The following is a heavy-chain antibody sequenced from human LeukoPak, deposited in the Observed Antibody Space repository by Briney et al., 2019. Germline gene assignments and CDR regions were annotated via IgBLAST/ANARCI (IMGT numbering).Heavy chain of an antibody. J-gene: IGHJ6*03. CDR1: GFTFSSYG. CDR3: AKVRLSGSCPSYYYYYMDV. V-gene: IGHV3-30*02. CDR2: IRYDGSKK. Sequence: GGSLRLSCAASGFTFSSYGMHWVRQAPGKGLEWVAFIRYDGSKKYYADSVKGRFTISRDNSKNTLYLQMNSLRAEDTAVYYCAKVRLSGSCPSYYYYYMDVWGKGTTVTVSS. D-gene: IGHD1-26*01.